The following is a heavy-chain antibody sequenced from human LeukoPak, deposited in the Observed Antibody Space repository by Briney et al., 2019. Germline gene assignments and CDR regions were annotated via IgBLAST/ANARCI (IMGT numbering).Heavy chain of an antibody. V-gene: IGHV3-23*01. D-gene: IGHD2-2*01. Sequence: GGSLRLSCAASGFTFSSYAMSWVRQAPGKGLEWVSAISGSGGSTYYADSVKGRFTISRDNAKNSLYLQMNSLRDEDTAVYYCARDCGLEAGRSSCYDAFDIWGQGTMVTVSS. CDR1: GFTFSSYA. CDR3: ARDCGLEAGRSSCYDAFDI. J-gene: IGHJ3*02. CDR2: ISGSGGST.